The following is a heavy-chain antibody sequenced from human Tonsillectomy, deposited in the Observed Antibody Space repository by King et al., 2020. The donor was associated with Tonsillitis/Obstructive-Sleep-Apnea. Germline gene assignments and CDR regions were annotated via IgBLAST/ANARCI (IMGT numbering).Heavy chain of an antibody. CDR1: GFTFSNSA. CDR2: IRGGGHGT. D-gene: IGHD3-10*01. Sequence: VQLVESGGGLVQPGGSLRLSCAASGFTFSNSAMSLVRQAPGIGLEWVSAIRGGGHGTYYADSVKGRFTISRDNSKNTLYLQMNSLRAEDTAVYYCAKDDHYYGSGSGFDYWGQGTLVTVSS. CDR3: AKDDHYYGSGSGFDY. V-gene: IGHV3-23*04. J-gene: IGHJ4*02.